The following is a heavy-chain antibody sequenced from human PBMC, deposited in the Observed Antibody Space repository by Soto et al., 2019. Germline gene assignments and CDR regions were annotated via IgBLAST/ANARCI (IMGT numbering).Heavy chain of an antibody. D-gene: IGHD2-21*02. J-gene: IGHJ6*02. CDR2: IIPIFGTA. Sequence: SVKVSCKASGGTFGSNAISWVRQAPGQGLEWMGGIIPIFGTANYAQKFQGRVTSTADESTSRAYMELSSLRSEDTADYYCARLVVTPCYYYYSMDVWGQGTTVTVSS. CDR1: GGTFGSNA. CDR3: ARLVVTPCYYYYSMDV. V-gene: IGHV1-69*13.